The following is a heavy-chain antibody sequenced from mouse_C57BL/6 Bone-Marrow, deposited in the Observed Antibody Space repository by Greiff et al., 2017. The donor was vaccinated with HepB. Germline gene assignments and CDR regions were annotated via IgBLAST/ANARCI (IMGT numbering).Heavy chain of an antibody. Sequence: EVKLEESGPGLVKPSQSLSLTCSVTGYSITSGYYWNWIRQFPGNKLEWMGYISYDGSNNYNPSLKNRISITRDTSKNQFFLKLNSVTTEDTATYYCARALPREAMDYWGQGTSVTVSS. CDR1: GYSITSGYY. D-gene: IGHD2-10*01. CDR3: ARALPREAMDY. CDR2: ISYDGSN. V-gene: IGHV3-6*01. J-gene: IGHJ4*01.